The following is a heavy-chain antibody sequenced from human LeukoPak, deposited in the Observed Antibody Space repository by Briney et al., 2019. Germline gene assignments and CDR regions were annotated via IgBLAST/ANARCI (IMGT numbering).Heavy chain of an antibody. CDR1: GYTFTSYA. Sequence: GASVKVSCKASGYTFTSYAMHWVRQAPGQRLEWMGWINAGNGNTKYSQKFQGRVTITRDTSASTAYMELSSQRSEDTAVYYCARVDGSGSPPSYWGQGTLVTVSS. CDR2: INAGNGNT. V-gene: IGHV1-3*01. D-gene: IGHD3-10*01. CDR3: ARVDGSGSPPSY. J-gene: IGHJ4*02.